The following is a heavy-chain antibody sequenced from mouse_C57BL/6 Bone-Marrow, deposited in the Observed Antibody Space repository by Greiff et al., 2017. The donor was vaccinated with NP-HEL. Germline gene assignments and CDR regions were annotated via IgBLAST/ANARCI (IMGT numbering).Heavy chain of an antibody. Sequence: QVQLQQSGAELVRPGTAVKVSCKASGYAFTNYLIEWVKQRPGQGLEWIGVINPGSGGTNYNEKFKGKATLTADKSSSTAYMQLSSLTSEDSAVYFCAIRLLPRDYWGQGTTLTVSS. CDR3: AIRLLPRDY. V-gene: IGHV1-54*01. J-gene: IGHJ2*01. D-gene: IGHD1-1*01. CDR1: GYAFTNYL. CDR2: INPGSGGT.